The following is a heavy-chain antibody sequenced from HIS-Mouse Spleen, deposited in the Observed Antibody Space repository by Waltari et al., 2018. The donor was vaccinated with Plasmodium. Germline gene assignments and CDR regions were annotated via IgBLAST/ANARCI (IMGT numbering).Heavy chain of an antibody. CDR2: IRSKAYGGTT. D-gene: IGHD3-3*01. V-gene: IGHV3-49*03. CDR3: AKEVLGYYDFWSRPDY. J-gene: IGHJ4*02. CDR1: GFPFGDYA. Sequence: EVQLVESGGGLVQPGRSLSLSCPASGFPFGDYAVTWFRQAPGKGLEWVGFIRSKAYGGTTEYAASVKGRFTISRDDSKNTLYLQMNSLRAEDTAVYYCAKEVLGYYDFWSRPDYWGQGTLVTVSS.